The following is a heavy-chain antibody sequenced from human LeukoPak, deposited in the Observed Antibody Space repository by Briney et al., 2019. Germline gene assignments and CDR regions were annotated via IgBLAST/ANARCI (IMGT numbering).Heavy chain of an antibody. CDR3: ARDDSSLAGAFDI. CDR2: ISSSSSYT. J-gene: IGHJ3*02. CDR1: GFTFSDYY. Sequence: GGSLRLSCAASGFTFSDYYMSWILQAPGKGLEWVSYISSSSSYTNYADSVKGRFTISRDNAKNSLYLQMNSLRADDTAVYYCARDDSSLAGAFDIWGQGTMVTVSS. V-gene: IGHV3-11*05. D-gene: IGHD3-22*01.